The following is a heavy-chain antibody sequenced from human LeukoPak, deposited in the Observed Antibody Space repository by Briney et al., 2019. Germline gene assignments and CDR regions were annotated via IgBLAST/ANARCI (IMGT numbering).Heavy chain of an antibody. D-gene: IGHD3-10*01. J-gene: IGHJ3*02. CDR1: GYTLTELS. CDR3: ATGHTSPYGSGSYDAFDI. V-gene: IGHV1-24*01. Sequence: ASVKVSCKVSGYTLTELSMHWVRQAPGKGLEWMGGFDPEDGETIYAQKFQGRVTMTEDTSTDTAYMELSGLRSEDTAVYYCATGHTSPYGSGSYDAFDIWGQGTMVTVSS. CDR2: FDPEDGET.